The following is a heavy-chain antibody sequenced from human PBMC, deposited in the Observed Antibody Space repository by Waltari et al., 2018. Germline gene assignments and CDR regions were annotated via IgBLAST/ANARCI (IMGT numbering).Heavy chain of an antibody. CDR3: ARNLGDGYNYAWFDY. V-gene: IGHV4-38-2*01. J-gene: IGHJ4*02. Sequence: QVQLQESGPGLVKPSETLSLTCAVSGYSISSGYYWGWIRQPPGKGLEWIGSIYHSGSTYYNPSLKSRVTISVDTSKNQFSLKLSSVTAADTAAYYCARNLGDGYNYAWFDYWGQGTLVTVSS. D-gene: IGHD5-12*01. CDR1: GYSISSGYY. CDR2: IYHSGST.